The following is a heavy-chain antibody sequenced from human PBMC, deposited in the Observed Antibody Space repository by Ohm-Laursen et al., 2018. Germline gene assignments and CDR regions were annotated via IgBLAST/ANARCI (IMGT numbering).Heavy chain of an antibody. CDR1: GGSISPHY. Sequence: PPGTLSLTCTVSGGSISPHYWSWIRQSPEKGLEWIGYISYSGTSEHNPSLKGRVTMSVDTSKNQFSLSLNSVTAADTAIYYCVRDRRDGFNYVEYWGQGTLVAVSS. D-gene: IGHD5-24*01. CDR3: VRDRRDGFNYVEY. V-gene: IGHV4-59*11. CDR2: ISYSGTS. J-gene: IGHJ4*02.